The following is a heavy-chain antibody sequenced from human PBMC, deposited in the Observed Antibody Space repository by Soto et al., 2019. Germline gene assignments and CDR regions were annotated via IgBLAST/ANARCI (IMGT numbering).Heavy chain of an antibody. J-gene: IGHJ3*02. CDR1: GGSVSDKRW. CDR2: TFRKGDT. V-gene: IGHV4-4*02. Sequence: SETLSLTCALSGGSVSDKRWWTWVRQTPGKGLEWIGETFRKGDTNYNASLKSRVSISIDKSRNQVSLILTSVTAADTAVYYCAAYDGTGGYGAFDIWGQGTVVTVSS. CDR3: AAYDGTGGYGAFDI. D-gene: IGHD3-3*01.